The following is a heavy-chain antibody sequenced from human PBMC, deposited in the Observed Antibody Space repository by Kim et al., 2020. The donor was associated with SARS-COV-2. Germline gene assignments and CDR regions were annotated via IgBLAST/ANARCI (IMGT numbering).Heavy chain of an antibody. CDR3: ARSAYCGGDCYAPFDY. D-gene: IGHD2-21*02. V-gene: IGHV1-69*04. CDR2: IIPILGIA. J-gene: IGHJ4*02. Sequence: SVKVSCKASGGTFSSYAISWVRQAPGQGLEWMGRIIPILGIANYAQKFQGRVTITADKSTSTAYMELSSLSSEDTAVYYCARSAYCGGDCYAPFDYWGQ. CDR1: GGTFSSYA.